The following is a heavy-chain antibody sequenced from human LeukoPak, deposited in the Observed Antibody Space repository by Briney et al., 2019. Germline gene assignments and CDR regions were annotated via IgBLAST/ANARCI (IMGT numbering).Heavy chain of an antibody. D-gene: IGHD2-2*01. CDR2: IYYSGST. Sequence: SETLSLTCTVSGGSISSSSYYWGWIRQPPGKGLEWIGSIYYSGSTYYNPSLKSRVTISVDKSKNQFSLKLSSVTAADTAVYYCASGTSSMGAFDIWGQGTMVTVSS. J-gene: IGHJ3*02. CDR3: ASGTSSMGAFDI. CDR1: GGSISSSSYY. V-gene: IGHV4-39*07.